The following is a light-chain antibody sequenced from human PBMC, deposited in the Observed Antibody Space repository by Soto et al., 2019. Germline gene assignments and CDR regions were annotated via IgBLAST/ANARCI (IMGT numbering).Light chain of an antibody. J-gene: IGLJ1*01. CDR3: SSYTSSGTLV. CDR1: SSGVGGYDY. V-gene: IGLV2-14*01. CDR2: DVS. Sequence: QCVLTQPASVSGSPGQSITISCTGTSSGVGGYDYVSWYQQPPGKAPKLMIYDVSNWPSGVSNRFSGSKSGNTASLTISGLQAEDEADYYCSSYTSSGTLVFGTGTKVTVL.